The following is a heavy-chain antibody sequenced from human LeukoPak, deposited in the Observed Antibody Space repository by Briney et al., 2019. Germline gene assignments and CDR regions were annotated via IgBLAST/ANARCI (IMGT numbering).Heavy chain of an antibody. J-gene: IGHJ1*01. CDR1: GFTFSSYW. V-gene: IGHV3-74*01. CDR3: ARAPSEIGGYYPEYFRH. D-gene: IGHD3-22*01. Sequence: PGGSLRLSCAASGFTFSSYWMHWVRQAPGKGLVWVSRIKSDGSTRYADSVKGRFTISRDNAKNTVSLQMNSLRAEDTGVYYCARAPSEIGGYYPEYFRHWGQGTLVTVST. CDR2: IKSDGST.